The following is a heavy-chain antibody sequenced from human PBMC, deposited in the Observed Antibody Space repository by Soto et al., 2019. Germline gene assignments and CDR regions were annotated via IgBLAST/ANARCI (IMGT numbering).Heavy chain of an antibody. CDR2: ISYDGSNK. J-gene: IGHJ4*02. CDR3: AKDGLEYQLQLNYFDY. V-gene: IGHV3-30*18. CDR1: GFTFSSYG. Sequence: GGSLRLSCVASGFTFSSYGMYWVRQAPGKGLEWGALISYDGSNKYYADSVKGRFTIARDNSKSTLYMQMNSLRAEDTAVYYCAKDGLEYQLQLNYFDYWGQGTLVTVSS. D-gene: IGHD2-2*01.